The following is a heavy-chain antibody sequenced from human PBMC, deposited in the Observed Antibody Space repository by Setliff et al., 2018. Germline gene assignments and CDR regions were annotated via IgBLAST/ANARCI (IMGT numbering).Heavy chain of an antibody. CDR3: ARMSGFQYMDV. CDR1: DDSISSRHYY. CDR2: IYTSWST. Sequence: KTSETLSLTCTVSDDSISSRHYYWSWIRQPAGKGLEWLGQIYTSWSTNYNPSLKGRATLSIDASKRQFSLKLTPVTAADTAVYYCARMSGFQYMDVWGKGTTVTVSS. V-gene: IGHV4-61*09. D-gene: IGHD3-3*01. J-gene: IGHJ6*03.